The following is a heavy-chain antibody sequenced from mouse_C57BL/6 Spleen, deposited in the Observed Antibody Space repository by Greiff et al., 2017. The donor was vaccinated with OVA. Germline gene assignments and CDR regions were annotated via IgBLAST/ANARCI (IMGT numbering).Heavy chain of an antibody. D-gene: IGHD1-1*02. CDR1: GYTFTSYW. Sequence: QVQLQQPGAELVRPGPSVKLSCKASGYTFTSYWMHWVKQRPGQGLEWIGVIDPSDSYTNYNQKFKGKATLTVDTSSSTAYMQLSSLTSEDSAVYYCARKGGGPYAMGYWGKGTPVTVSS. CDR3: ARKGGGPYAMGY. V-gene: IGHV1-59*01. J-gene: IGHJ4*01. CDR2: IDPSDSYT.